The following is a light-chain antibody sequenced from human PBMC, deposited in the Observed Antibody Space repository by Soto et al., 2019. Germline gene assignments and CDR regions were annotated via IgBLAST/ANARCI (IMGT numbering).Light chain of an antibody. J-gene: IGKJ4*01. CDR2: AAS. Sequence: DIQMTQSPSSLSAFVGDRVTITCRASHSISNYLNWYQQKPGKAPKFLIYAASSLQSGVPSRFSGSGSGTDFTLTISSLQREDFATYYCQQSYSTPTTFGGGTKVEIK. V-gene: IGKV1-39*01. CDR1: HSISNY. CDR3: QQSYSTPTT.